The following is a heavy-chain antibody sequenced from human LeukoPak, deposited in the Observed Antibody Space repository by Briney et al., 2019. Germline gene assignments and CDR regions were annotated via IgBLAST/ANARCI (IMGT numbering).Heavy chain of an antibody. CDR1: GFTFRSYS. J-gene: IGHJ6*02. Sequence: GSLRLSCAASGFTFRSYSTNWVRQAPGKGLEWVSSISSSSSYIYYADSVKGRFTISRDNAKNSLYLQMNSLRAEDTAVYYCARGGAVPAAGGYYGMDVWGQGTTVTVSS. CDR2: ISSSSSYI. D-gene: IGHD2-2*01. CDR3: ARGGAVPAAGGYYGMDV. V-gene: IGHV3-21*01.